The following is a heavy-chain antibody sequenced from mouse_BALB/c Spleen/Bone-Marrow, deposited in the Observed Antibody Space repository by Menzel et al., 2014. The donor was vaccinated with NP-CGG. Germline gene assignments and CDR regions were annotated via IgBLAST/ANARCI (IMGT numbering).Heavy chain of an antibody. D-gene: IGHD1-2*01. CDR3: ARPHYYGYGAY. CDR2: INPDRRTI. V-gene: IGHV4-1*02. J-gene: IGHJ3*01. Sequence: EVQVVESGGGLVQPGGSLKLSCAASGFDFSTFWMSWVRQAPGKGLEWMGEINPDRRTINYSPSLKDKFVISRDNAKNTLYLLMSKVRSEDTALYYCARPHYYGYGAYWGQGTLVTVSA. CDR1: GFDFSTFW.